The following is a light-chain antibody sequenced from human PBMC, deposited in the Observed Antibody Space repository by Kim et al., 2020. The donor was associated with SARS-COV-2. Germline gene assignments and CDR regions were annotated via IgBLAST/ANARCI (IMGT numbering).Light chain of an antibody. CDR2: KDS. V-gene: IGLV3-25*03. Sequence: SYELTQPPSVPVSPGQTARITCSGDALPKQYAYWYQQKPGQAPVLVIYKDSERPSGIPERFSGSSSGTTVTLTISGVQAEDEADYYCQSADSSGTLRVFGGGTQLTVL. J-gene: IGLJ3*02. CDR3: QSADSSGTLRV. CDR1: ALPKQY.